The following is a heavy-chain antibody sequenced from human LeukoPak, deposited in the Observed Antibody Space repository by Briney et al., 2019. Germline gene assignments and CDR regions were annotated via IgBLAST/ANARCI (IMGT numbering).Heavy chain of an antibody. CDR1: GDSISSGSFF. J-gene: IGHJ3*01. CDR2: IYITGST. CDR3: AYGRQQVVDGFDV. V-gene: IGHV4-61*02. Sequence: SDTLSLTCTVSGDSISSGSFFWSWHRQAPGKGLEWIGRIYITGSTSYNPSLKSRVSISLDTSKNQFSLSLTSVTAADTATYYCAYGRQQVVDGFDVWGQGTLVTVSS. D-gene: IGHD1-26*01.